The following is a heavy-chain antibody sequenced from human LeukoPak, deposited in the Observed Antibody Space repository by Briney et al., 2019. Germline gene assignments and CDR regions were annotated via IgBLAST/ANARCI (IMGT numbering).Heavy chain of an antibody. CDR1: GGSFSGYY. CDR3: ASPSPQYKQQLVRGPRLDY. D-gene: IGHD6-13*01. CDR2: INHSGST. J-gene: IGHJ4*02. V-gene: IGHV4-34*01. Sequence: SETLSLTCAVYGGSFSGYYWSWIRQPPGKGLEWIGEINHSGSTNYNPSLKSRVTISVDTSRNQFSLKLSSVTAADTAVYYCASPSPQYKQQLVRGPRLDYWGQGTLVTVSS.